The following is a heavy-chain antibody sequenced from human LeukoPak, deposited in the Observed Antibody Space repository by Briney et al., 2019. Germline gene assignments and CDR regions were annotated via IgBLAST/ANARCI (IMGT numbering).Heavy chain of an antibody. CDR3: AREEQLVNFDY. V-gene: IGHV3-21*01. CDR2: ISSSSSYI. D-gene: IGHD6-6*01. J-gene: IGHJ4*02. Sequence: ETLSLTCSVSDDSITMYYWTWIRQPPGKGLEWVSSISSSSSYIYYADSVKGRFTISRDNAKNSLYLQMNSLRAEDTAVYYCAREEQLVNFDYWGQGTLVTVSS. CDR1: DDSITMYY.